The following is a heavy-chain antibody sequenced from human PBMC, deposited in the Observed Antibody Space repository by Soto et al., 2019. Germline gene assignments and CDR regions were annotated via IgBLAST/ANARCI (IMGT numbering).Heavy chain of an antibody. CDR3: ARLGGSFSVNY. Sequence: SETLSLTCAVYGGSFSGYYWSWIRQPPGKGLEWIGYIYYTGSTNYNSSLESRVTISVDTSKNQFSLNLRSVTAADTAVYYCARLGGSFSVNYWGQGTLVTVSS. D-gene: IGHD1-26*01. CDR1: GGSFSGYY. V-gene: IGHV4-59*08. J-gene: IGHJ4*02. CDR2: IYYTGST.